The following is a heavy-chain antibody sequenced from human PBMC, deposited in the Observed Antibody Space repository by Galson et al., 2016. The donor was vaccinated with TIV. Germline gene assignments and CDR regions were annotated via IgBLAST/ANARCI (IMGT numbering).Heavy chain of an antibody. CDR3: ARTLPCGGDCYFFDY. CDR2: INPSVGGT. D-gene: IGHD2-21*02. J-gene: IGHJ4*02. V-gene: IGHV1-46*01. CDR1: GYNFIDYD. Sequence: SVKVSCKASGYNFIDYDMNWVRQAPGQGLEWMGIINPSVGGTSYAQKFQGRVTIAADEPTTTVYMVLSSLRYEDTAVYYCARTLPCGGDCYFFDYWGQGTLVTVSS.